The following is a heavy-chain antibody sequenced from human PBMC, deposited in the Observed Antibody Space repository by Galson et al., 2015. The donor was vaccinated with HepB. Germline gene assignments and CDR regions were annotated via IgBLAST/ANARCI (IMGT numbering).Heavy chain of an antibody. CDR3: ARQDYCYDTNCQGGGFDY. CDR2: TYYRSQWYN. D-gene: IGHD3-3*01. CDR1: GDRVPSNSAA. J-gene: IGHJ4*02. V-gene: IGHV6-1*01. Sequence: CTISGDRVPSNSAAWNWIGQSPSRGLEWLGRTYYRSQWYNDYAVSAKSRIRVNSDTSKNQFSLHLNSVTPDDTAIYYCARQDYCYDTNCQGGGFDYWGQGTLVTVSS.